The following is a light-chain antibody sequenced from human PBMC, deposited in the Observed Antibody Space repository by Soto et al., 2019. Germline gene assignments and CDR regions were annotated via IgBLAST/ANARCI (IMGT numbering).Light chain of an antibody. CDR2: LND. J-gene: IGLJ2*01. V-gene: IGLV1-47*02. CDR1: SSNIGGNY. Sequence: QSVLTQPPSASGTPGQRVTISCSGSSSNIGGNYVYWYQQLPGAAPKLLIYLNDQRPSGVPDRFFGSKSGTSASLAISGLRSEDEAEYYCAAWDDSLSGPVFGGGTQLTV. CDR3: AAWDDSLSGPV.